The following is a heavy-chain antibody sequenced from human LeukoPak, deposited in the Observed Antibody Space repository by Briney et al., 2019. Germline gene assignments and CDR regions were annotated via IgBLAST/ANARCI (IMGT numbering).Heavy chain of an antibody. CDR2: IKQDGSEK. CDR1: GFTFSSYW. J-gene: IGHJ5*02. V-gene: IGHV3-7*02. Sequence: GGSLRLSCTASGFTFSSYWMTWVRQAPGKGLEWVANIKQDGSEKYYEDSVKGRFTISRDNAKNTLYLQMNSLRAEDTAVYYCARVATGNWFDPWGQGTLVTVSS. CDR3: ARVATGNWFDP. D-gene: IGHD1-26*01.